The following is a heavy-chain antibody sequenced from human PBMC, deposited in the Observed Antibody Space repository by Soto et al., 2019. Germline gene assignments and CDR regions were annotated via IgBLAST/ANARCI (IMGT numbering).Heavy chain of an antibody. CDR1: GGSISSGGYY. J-gene: IGHJ4*02. CDR2: IYYSGST. V-gene: IGHV4-31*03. D-gene: IGHD4-17*01. CDR3: ARAPPPGDYPDY. Sequence: SETLSLTCTVSGGSISSGGYYWSWIRQHPGKGLEWIGYIYYSGSTYYNPSLKSRVTISVDTSKNQFSLKLSSATAADTAVYYCARAPPPGDYPDYWGQGTLVTVSS.